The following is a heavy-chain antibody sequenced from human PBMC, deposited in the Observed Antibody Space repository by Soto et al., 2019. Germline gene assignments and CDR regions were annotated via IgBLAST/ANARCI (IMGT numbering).Heavy chain of an antibody. D-gene: IGHD2-21*02. CDR2: ISSSGST. CDR3: ARSGVTGIVIPSHWFDP. V-gene: IGHV4-31*03. Sequence: SETLSLTCTVSGDSIGGVGYWSWIRQFPGRGLEWIGCISSSGSTYYNPALNNRISLSLDTSQNQFSPKLLSVSAADTAIYYCARSGVTGIVIPSHWFDPWGQGTLVTVSS. CDR1: GDSIGGVGY. J-gene: IGHJ5*02.